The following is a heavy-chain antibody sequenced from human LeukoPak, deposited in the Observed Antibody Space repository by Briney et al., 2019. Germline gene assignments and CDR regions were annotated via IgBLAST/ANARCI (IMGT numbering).Heavy chain of an antibody. CDR1: GGSISSYY. V-gene: IGHV4-59*01. Sequence: SETLSLTCTVSGGSISSYYWSLIRQPPGKGLEWIGYIYYSGSTNYNPSLKSRVTISVDTSKNQFSLKLSSVTAADTAVYYCARARWLRFGPTNLDAFDIWGQGTMVTVSS. CDR2: IYYSGST. J-gene: IGHJ3*02. D-gene: IGHD5-12*01. CDR3: ARARWLRFGPTNLDAFDI.